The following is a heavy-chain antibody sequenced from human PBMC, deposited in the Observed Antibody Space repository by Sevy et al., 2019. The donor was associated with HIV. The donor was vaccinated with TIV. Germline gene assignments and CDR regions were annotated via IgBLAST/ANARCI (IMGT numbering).Heavy chain of an antibody. V-gene: IGHV3-23*01. CDR2: ISFSGSKT. CDR1: EFNFNNYA. J-gene: IGHJ4*02. CDR3: AKTPFMDFWNDYYSFYFDF. D-gene: IGHD3-3*01. Sequence: GGSLRLSCAAAEFNFNNYAMTWVRQAPGKGLEWVSGISFSGSKTYYAESVKGRFSISRDPSKNRLYLQMNNVRVEDTALYFCAKTPFMDFWNDYYSFYFDFWGQGTLVTVSS.